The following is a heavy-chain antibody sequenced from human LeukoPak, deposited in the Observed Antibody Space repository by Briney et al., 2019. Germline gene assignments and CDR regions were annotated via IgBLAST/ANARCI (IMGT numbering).Heavy chain of an antibody. CDR2: ISWNSGSI. CDR1: GFTFSSHA. V-gene: IGHV3-9*01. J-gene: IGHJ4*02. CDR3: AKVPLGMTTVVTGTYFDY. D-gene: IGHD4-23*01. Sequence: GGSLRLSCTPSGFTFSSHAMSWVRQAPGKGLEWVSGISWNSGSIGYADSVKGRFTISRDNAKNSLYLQMNSLRAEDTALYYCAKVPLGMTTVVTGTYFDYWGQGTLVTVSS.